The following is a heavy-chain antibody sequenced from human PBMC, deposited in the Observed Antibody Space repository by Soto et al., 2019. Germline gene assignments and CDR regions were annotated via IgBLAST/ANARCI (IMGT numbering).Heavy chain of an antibody. Sequence: TLSLTCTVSGRTFNINADFWYLAWIRQPPGKGLEWIGSIDNGGNTHYNAPLKSRVIISADTSKNQFSLSLNSATAADTAVYYCVKRSLLMAPTWGQGIQVTVSS. D-gene: IGHD1-26*01. CDR1: GRTFNINADF. CDR2: IDNGGNT. CDR3: VKRSLLMAPT. V-gene: IGHV4-39*01. J-gene: IGHJ4*02.